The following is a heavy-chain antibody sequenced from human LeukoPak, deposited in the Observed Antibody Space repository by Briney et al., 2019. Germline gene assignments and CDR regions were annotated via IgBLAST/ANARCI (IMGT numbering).Heavy chain of an antibody. CDR3: ARGYCSSTSCYTRQVNWFDP. J-gene: IGHJ5*02. Sequence: SVKVSCKASGGTFSSYAISWVRQAPGQGREWMGRIIPILGIANYAQKFQGRVTITADKSTSTAYMELSSLRSEDTAVYYCARGYCSSTSCYTRQVNWFDPWGQGTLVTVSS. CDR1: GGTFSSYA. D-gene: IGHD2-2*02. CDR2: IIPILGIA. V-gene: IGHV1-69*04.